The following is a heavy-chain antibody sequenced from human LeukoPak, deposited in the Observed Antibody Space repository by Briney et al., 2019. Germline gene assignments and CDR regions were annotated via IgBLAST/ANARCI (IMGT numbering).Heavy chain of an antibody. CDR2: IKEDGSDK. J-gene: IGHJ4*02. CDR1: EFIFSNHW. D-gene: IGHD3-10*01. V-gene: IGHV3-7*01. CDR3: VREKVGVFTDFDY. Sequence: PGGSLRLSCAASEFIFSNHWMSWVRQAPGKGLEWVANIKEDGSDKYYVDSVKGRFTISRDNAKNSLFLQMNSLRAEDTAVYYCVREKVGVFTDFDYWGQGTLVTVSS.